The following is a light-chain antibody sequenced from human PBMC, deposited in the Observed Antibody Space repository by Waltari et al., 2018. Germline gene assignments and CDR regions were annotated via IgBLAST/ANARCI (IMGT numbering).Light chain of an antibody. J-gene: IGKJ1*01. V-gene: IGKV3-11*01. Sequence: EIVLTQSPVTLSLSPGERATLSCRASQSVGSYLAWYQQRLGQPPRLLIFDASKRATDIPARFSGSGSETDFTLTISGLEPEDFAVYYCQQRSHWWTFGQGTKVEIK. CDR2: DAS. CDR3: QQRSHWWT. CDR1: QSVGSY.